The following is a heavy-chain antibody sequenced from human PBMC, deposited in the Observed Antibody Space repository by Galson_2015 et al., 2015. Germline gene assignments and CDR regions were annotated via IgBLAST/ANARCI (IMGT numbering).Heavy chain of an antibody. J-gene: IGHJ4*02. CDR1: GFTFSGSA. Sequence: SLRLSCAASGFTFSGSAMHWVRQASGKGLEWVGRIRSKANSYATAYAASVKGRFTISRDDSKNTAYLQMNSLKTEDTAVYYCTRPSSLKTPETDYWGQGTLVTVSS. CDR3: TRPSSLKTPETDY. D-gene: IGHD2-2*01. V-gene: IGHV3-73*01. CDR2: IRSKANSYAT.